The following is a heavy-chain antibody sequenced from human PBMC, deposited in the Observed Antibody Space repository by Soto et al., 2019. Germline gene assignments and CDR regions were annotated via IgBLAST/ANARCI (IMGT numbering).Heavy chain of an antibody. D-gene: IGHD2-2*03. Sequence: SETLSLTCTVSGGSISSGDYYWSWIRQPPGKGLEWIGYIYYSGSTYYNPSLKSRVTISVDTSKNQFSLKLSSVTAADTAVYYCARWIIHGNSNFDYWGQGTLVTVSS. J-gene: IGHJ4*02. CDR1: GGSISSGDYY. CDR2: IYYSGST. V-gene: IGHV4-30-4*01. CDR3: ARWIIHGNSNFDY.